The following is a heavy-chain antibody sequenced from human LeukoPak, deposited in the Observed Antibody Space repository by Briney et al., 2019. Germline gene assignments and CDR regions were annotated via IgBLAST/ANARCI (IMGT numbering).Heavy chain of an antibody. D-gene: IGHD3-10*01. V-gene: IGHV4-39*07. J-gene: IGHJ6*03. CDR3: AGGRRDSGSYGSFVYYYYYYMDV. CDR2: IYYSGRT. CDR1: AGSISSSNYY. Sequence: PSETLSLTCTVSAGSISSSNYYWGWIRQPPGKGLEWIGSIYYSGRTYYNPSLKSRVTISVDTSKKQFSLKLSSVTAADTAVYYCAGGRRDSGSYGSFVYYYYYYMDVWGKGTTVTVSS.